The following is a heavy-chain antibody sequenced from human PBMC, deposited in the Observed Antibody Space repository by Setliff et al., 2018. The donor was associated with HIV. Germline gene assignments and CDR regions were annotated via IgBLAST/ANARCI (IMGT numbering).Heavy chain of an antibody. CDR2: IIPVFGMT. CDR1: GGTFSSSA. V-gene: IGHV1-69*10. D-gene: IGHD3-16*01. Sequence: ASVKVSCKASGGTFSSSALSWVRQALVHGPEWLGGIIPVFGMTEYAQEFQGRVSLTIDTSASTAYMELRSLRSDDTAVYYCARDDGGYNYAEALDVWGQGTMVTVSS. J-gene: IGHJ3*01. CDR3: ARDDGGYNYAEALDV.